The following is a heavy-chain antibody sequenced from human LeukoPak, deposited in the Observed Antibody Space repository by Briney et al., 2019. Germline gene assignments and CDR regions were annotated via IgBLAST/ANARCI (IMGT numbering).Heavy chain of an antibody. CDR2: ISYDGSNK. J-gene: IGHJ4*02. Sequence: PGGSLRLSCAASGFTFSDYAMHWVRQAPGKGLEWVAVISYDGSNKYYADSVKGRFTISRDNSKNTLYLQMNSLRAEDTAVYYCASDRGITGTTQAIFDYWGQGTLVTVSS. V-gene: IGHV3-30-3*01. CDR1: GFTFSDYA. D-gene: IGHD1-7*01. CDR3: ASDRGITGTTQAIFDY.